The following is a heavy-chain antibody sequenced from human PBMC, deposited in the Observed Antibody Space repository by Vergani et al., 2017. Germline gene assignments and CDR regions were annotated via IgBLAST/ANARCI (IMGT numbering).Heavy chain of an antibody. Sequence: QLQLQESGPGLVKPSETLSLTCTVSGGSISSYYWSWIRPPPGKGLEWIGYMYYIGGTNYNPSLKSRVTISVDTSKNQFSLKLSSVTAADTAVYYCAREGSSGSLPYWGQGTLVTVSS. D-gene: IGHD6-19*01. CDR2: MYYIGGT. J-gene: IGHJ4*02. CDR3: AREGSSGSLPY. V-gene: IGHV4-59*01. CDR1: GGSISSYY.